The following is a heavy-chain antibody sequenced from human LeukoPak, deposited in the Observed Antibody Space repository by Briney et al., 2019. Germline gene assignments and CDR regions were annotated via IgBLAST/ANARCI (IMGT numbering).Heavy chain of an antibody. V-gene: IGHV3-53*01. CDR3: VRYDSSGN. Sequence: PGGSLRLSCAASGFIVSTNDMSWVRQAPGKGLEWVSVIRSDGRTYYGDSVKGRFIISRDNSKNTVYLQMNSLRAEDTAVYYCVRYDSSGNWGQGTLVTASS. CDR2: IRSDGRT. J-gene: IGHJ4*02. D-gene: IGHD3-22*01. CDR1: GFIVSTND.